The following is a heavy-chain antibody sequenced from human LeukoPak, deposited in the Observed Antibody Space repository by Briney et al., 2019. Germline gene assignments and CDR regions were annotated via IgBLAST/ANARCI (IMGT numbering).Heavy chain of an antibody. Sequence: SEALSLTCTVSGGSISSSGYYWGWIRQPPGKGLEWIASIYYSGRTYYNPSLKSRVTISVDTSKNQLSLKLSSLTAADTAVYYCARHEYSGSCYGVSWFDPWGQGTLVSVSS. D-gene: IGHD1-26*01. V-gene: IGHV4-39*01. CDR3: ARHEYSGSCYGVSWFDP. CDR2: IYYSGRT. CDR1: GGSISSSGYY. J-gene: IGHJ5*02.